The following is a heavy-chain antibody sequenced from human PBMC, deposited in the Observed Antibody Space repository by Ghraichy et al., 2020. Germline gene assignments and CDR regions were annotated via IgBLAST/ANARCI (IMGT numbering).Heavy chain of an antibody. Sequence: SQTLSLTCTVSGGSISSSSYYWGWTRQPPGKGLEWIGSIYYSGSTYYNPSLKSRVTISVDTSKNQFSLKLSSVTAADTAVYYCARHSVRNYYDSAGAFDIWGQGTMVTVSS. J-gene: IGHJ3*02. CDR1: GGSISSSSYY. V-gene: IGHV4-39*01. D-gene: IGHD3-22*01. CDR2: IYYSGST. CDR3: ARHSVRNYYDSAGAFDI.